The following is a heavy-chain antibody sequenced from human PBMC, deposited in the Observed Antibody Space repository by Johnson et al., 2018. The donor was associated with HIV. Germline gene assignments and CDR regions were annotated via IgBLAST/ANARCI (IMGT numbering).Heavy chain of an antibody. J-gene: IGHJ3*02. CDR2: ISYDGSNK. CDR3: AKDPVGATWAFDI. D-gene: IGHD1-26*01. V-gene: IGHV3-30-3*01. Sequence: QMLLVESGGGLVQPGGSLRLSCAASGFTFSSYAMHWVRQAPGKVLAWVAVISYDGSNKYYADSVQGRFTISRDNSKNTLYLQMNSLRAEDTAVYYCAKDPVGATWAFDIWGQGTMVTVSS. CDR1: GFTFSSYA.